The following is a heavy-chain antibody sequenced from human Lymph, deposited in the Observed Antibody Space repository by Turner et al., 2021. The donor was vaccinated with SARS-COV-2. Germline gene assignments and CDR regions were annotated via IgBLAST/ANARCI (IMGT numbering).Heavy chain of an antibody. V-gene: IGHV1-24*01. CDR3: ATGPYDFWSGPSPGYYGMDV. CDR2: FDPEDGET. D-gene: IGHD3-3*01. CDR1: GYTLTEVS. J-gene: IGHJ6*02. Sequence: QVQLVQSGAEVKKPGASVKVSCKVSGYTLTEVSMHWVRQAPVNGLEWMGGFDPEDGETIYAQKVQGRVTMTEDTSTDPAYMELSSLRSEDTAVYYCATGPYDFWSGPSPGYYGMDVWGQGTTVTVSS.